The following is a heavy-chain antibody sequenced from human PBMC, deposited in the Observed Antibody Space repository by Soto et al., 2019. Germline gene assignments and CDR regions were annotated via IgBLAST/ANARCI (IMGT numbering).Heavy chain of an antibody. V-gene: IGHV1-18*01. CDR2: SRDYSGNT. CDR3: GRGGGATSYYYYGMDV. CDR1: GYTFTSYG. D-gene: IGHD1-26*01. J-gene: IGHJ6*02. Sequence: QVQLVQSGAEVKKPGASVKVSCRASGYTFTSYGISWVRQDPGQGVEWMGWSRDYSGNTNYEQKLHGRVTMTTDTPPSTAYMEQRSLRSDETAVYYCGRGGGATSYYYYGMDVWGQGTMVTVSS.